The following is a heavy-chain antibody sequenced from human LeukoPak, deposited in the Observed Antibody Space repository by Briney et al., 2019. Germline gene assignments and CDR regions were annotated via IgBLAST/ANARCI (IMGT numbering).Heavy chain of an antibody. CDR1: GFTFDDYA. CDR2: ISRYSGNI. Sequence: GGSLRLSCVASGFTFDDYAMHGVRQAPGKGLEWVSSISRYSGNIGYADSVKGRFSISRDNAKNTLYLEMNSLRTDVTALYFCARDVWRRFFYYGMDVWGQGTTVAVSS. D-gene: IGHD2-21*01. V-gene: IGHV3-9*01. CDR3: ARDVWRRFFYYGMDV. J-gene: IGHJ6*02.